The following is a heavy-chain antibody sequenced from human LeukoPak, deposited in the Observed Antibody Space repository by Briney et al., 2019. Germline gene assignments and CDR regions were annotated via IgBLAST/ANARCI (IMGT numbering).Heavy chain of an antibody. V-gene: IGHV1-8*01. CDR3: AMFGGMVRGLIDY. CDR1: GYTFTSYD. Sequence: SVKVSCKASGYTFTSYDINWVRQATGQGLEWMGWMNPNSGNTGYAQKFQGRVTMTRNTSISTAYMELSSLRSEDTAVYYCAMFGGMVRGLIDYWGQGTLVTVSS. CDR2: MNPNSGNT. J-gene: IGHJ4*02. D-gene: IGHD3-10*01.